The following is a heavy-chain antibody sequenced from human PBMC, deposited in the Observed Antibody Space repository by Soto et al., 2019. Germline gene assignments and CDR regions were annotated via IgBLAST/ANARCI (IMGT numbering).Heavy chain of an antibody. J-gene: IGHJ4*02. Sequence: PGGSLRLSCAASGFTFSSYWMSWVRQAPGKGLEWVANIKQDGSEKYYVDSVKGRFTISRDNAKNSLYLQMNSLRAEDTAVYYCARGERITIFGVVPRALSSDYWGQGTLVTVSS. CDR1: GFTFSSYW. V-gene: IGHV3-7*01. D-gene: IGHD3-3*01. CDR3: ARGERITIFGVVPRALSSDY. CDR2: IKQDGSEK.